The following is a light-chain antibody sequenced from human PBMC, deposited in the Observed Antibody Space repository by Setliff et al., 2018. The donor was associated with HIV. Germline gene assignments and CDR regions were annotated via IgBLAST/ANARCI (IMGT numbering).Light chain of an antibody. CDR1: ISNIGSNT. CDR3: AAWDDSLNGDV. Sequence: QSVLTQPPSASGTPGQRVTISCSGSISNIGSNTINWYQRLPGTAPKLLIYSNFQRPSGVPDRFSASKSGTSASLAISGLQSDDEADYYCAAWDDSLNGDVFGTGTKVTVL. J-gene: IGLJ1*01. V-gene: IGLV1-44*01. CDR2: SNF.